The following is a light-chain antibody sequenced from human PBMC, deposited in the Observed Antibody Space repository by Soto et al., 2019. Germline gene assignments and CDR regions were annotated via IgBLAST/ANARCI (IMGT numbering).Light chain of an antibody. V-gene: IGKV3-15*01. CDR3: QQYNNWPPAT. CDR2: GAS. CDR1: QSVSSK. Sequence: EIVMTQSPATLSVSRGEIATLSCRASQSVSSKLAWYQQKPGQAPRLFIFGASTRATGIPARFSGSGSGTEFTLTISSLQSEDFAVYYCQQYNNWPPATFGGGTKVDIK. J-gene: IGKJ4*01.